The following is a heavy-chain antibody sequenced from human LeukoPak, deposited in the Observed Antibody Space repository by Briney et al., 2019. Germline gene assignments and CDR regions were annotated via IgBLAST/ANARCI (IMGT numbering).Heavy chain of an antibody. CDR2: INHSGST. Sequence: PSETLSLTCAVYGGSFRGYYGSWIRQPPGEGVEWIGEINHSGSTNYNPSLKSRVTISVDTFKKQFSLKLSSVTAADTAVYYCARDRRRPRTYYGMDVWGQGTTVTVSS. J-gene: IGHJ6*02. V-gene: IGHV4-34*01. D-gene: IGHD1-1*01. CDR1: GGSFRGYY. CDR3: ARDRRRPRTYYGMDV.